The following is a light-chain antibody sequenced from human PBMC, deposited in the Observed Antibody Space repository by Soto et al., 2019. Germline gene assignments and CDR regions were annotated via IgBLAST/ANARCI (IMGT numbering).Light chain of an antibody. Sequence: QSALTQPRSVSESPGQSVTISCTGISSDVGGYNYVSWYQHHPGKAPKVVIYDAVKRPSGVPDRFSGSRYGNTASLTISGLQAEDEADYYCCSYAANYPWVFGGGTKLTVL. V-gene: IGLV2-11*01. CDR1: SSDVGGYNY. CDR3: CSYAANYPWV. J-gene: IGLJ3*02. CDR2: DAV.